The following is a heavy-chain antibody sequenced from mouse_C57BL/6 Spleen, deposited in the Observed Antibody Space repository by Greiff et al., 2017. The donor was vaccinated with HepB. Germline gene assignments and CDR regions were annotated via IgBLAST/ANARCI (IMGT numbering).Heavy chain of an antibody. CDR3: ARSGTIRMDY. J-gene: IGHJ4*01. CDR2: INPGSGGT. Sequence: QVQLQQSGAELVRPGTSVKVSCKASGYAFTNYLIEWVKQRPGQGLEWIGVINPGSGGTNYNEKFKGKATLTADKSSSTAYMQLSSLTSEDSAVYFCARSGTIRMDYWGQGTSGTVSS. V-gene: IGHV1-54*01. CDR1: GYAFTNYL. D-gene: IGHD1-1*01.